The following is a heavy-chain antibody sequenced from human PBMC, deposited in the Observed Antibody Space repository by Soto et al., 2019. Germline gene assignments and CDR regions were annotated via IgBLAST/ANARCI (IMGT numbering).Heavy chain of an antibody. CDR2: IYPGDSDT. J-gene: IGHJ6*02. CDR1: GYRFSSYW. D-gene: IGHD2-8*01. Sequence: GESLKISCKGSGYRFSSYWIAWVRQMPGKGLEWMGIIYPGDSDTIYSPSFQGQVTFSADKSTSTAYLQWSSLKASDTAIYYCARQGSNGAYYYYGMDVWGQGTTVTVSS. V-gene: IGHV5-51*01. CDR3: ARQGSNGAYYYYGMDV.